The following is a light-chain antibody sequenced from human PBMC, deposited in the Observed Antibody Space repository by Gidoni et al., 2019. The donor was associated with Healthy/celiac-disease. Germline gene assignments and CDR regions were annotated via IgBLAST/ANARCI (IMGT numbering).Light chain of an antibody. V-gene: IGKV1-9*01. CDR2: AAS. J-gene: IGKJ5*01. CDR1: QGISSY. CDR3: QQLNSYPIT. Sequence: DIQLTQSPSFLSASPGDRVTITCRASQGISSYLAWYQQKPGKAPKLLIYAASTLQSGVPSRFSGRGSGTEFTLTISSLQPEDFATYYCQQLNSYPITCGQGTRLEIK.